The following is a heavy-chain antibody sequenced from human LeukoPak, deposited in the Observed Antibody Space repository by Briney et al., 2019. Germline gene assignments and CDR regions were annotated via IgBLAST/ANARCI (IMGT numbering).Heavy chain of an antibody. CDR2: ISYSSYTI. D-gene: IGHD4-17*01. Sequence: PGGSLRLSCAASGFAFSGYSMNWIRQAPGKGLEWVAYISYSSYTIHYADSVKGRFTISRDNAKNSLYLQMNSLRAEDTAMYYCARDGDGNFDYWGQGVLVTVSS. CDR3: ARDGDGNFDY. J-gene: IGHJ4*02. V-gene: IGHV3-48*04. CDR1: GFAFSGYS.